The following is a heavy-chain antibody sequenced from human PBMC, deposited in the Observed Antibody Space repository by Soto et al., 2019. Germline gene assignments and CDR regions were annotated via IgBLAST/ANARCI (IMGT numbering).Heavy chain of an antibody. D-gene: IGHD3-10*01. V-gene: IGHV3-11*01. CDR1: LFTFIEYY. Sequence: PGGTLRLSCVASLFTFIEYYIVCILPAPWKGLECISYISSSGSKIFYADSVKGRFTISRDNAKNSVFLQMNSLRAEDTAVYYGSKFTGRGVYFYYGLEGWGHGTTVNVS. J-gene: IGHJ6*02. CDR3: SKFTGRGVYFYYGLEG. CDR2: ISSSGSKI.